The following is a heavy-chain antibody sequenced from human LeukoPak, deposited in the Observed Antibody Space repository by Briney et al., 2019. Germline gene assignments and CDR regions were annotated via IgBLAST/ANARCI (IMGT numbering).Heavy chain of an antibody. CDR1: GFTFSIYG. J-gene: IGHJ4*02. CDR3: AKRCTSGWYYFDY. D-gene: IGHD6-19*01. V-gene: IGHV3-23*01. Sequence: GGSLTLSCAASGFTFSIYGMSWLRQAPGKGLEWVSPIIGSGSSSFYADPVQGRFTISSDTSQHTLYLQLNSVRAEDTAVYYCAKRCTSGWYYFDYWGQGTLVTVSS. CDR2: IIGSGSSS.